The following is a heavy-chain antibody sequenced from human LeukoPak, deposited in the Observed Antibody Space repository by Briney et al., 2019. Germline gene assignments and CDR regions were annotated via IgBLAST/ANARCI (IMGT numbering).Heavy chain of an antibody. CDR2: INHSGST. Sequence: PSETLSLTCTVSGASISSYYWSWIRQPPGKGLEWIGEINHSGSTNYNPSLKSRVTISVDTSKNQFSLKLSSVTAADTAVYYCARADYDSSGYYYFDYWGQGTLVAVSS. J-gene: IGHJ4*02. CDR3: ARADYDSSGYYYFDY. D-gene: IGHD3-22*01. V-gene: IGHV4-34*01. CDR1: GASISSYY.